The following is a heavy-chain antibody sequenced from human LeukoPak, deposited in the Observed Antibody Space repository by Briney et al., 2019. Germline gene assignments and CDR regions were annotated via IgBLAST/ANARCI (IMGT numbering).Heavy chain of an antibody. CDR1: EFTFSSNW. CDR3: ASGSGWRQLY. D-gene: IGHD5-24*01. J-gene: IGHJ4*02. Sequence: PAGSLRLSCVVSEFTFSSNWMKWVRQAPGKGLEWVANIKSDGSEKYYADSVKGRFTISRDNAKNSLYPQMKSLNAEDKAVYYCASGSGWRQLYWGQGTLVTVSP. CDR2: IKSDGSEK. V-gene: IGHV3-7*01.